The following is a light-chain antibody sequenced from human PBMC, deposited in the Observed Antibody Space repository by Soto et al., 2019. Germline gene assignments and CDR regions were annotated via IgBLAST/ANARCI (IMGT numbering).Light chain of an antibody. CDR3: CSIAGRRTVV. CDR1: SSDVGSYNL. Sequence: QSALTQPASVSGSPGQSITISCTGTSSDVGSYNLVSWYHQHPGKAPKLMIYEVSKRPSGVSDRFSGSKSGNTASLTISGVQAEDGGDYFRCSIAGRRTVVFGGGTKVNVL. J-gene: IGLJ2*01. CDR2: EVS. V-gene: IGLV2-23*02.